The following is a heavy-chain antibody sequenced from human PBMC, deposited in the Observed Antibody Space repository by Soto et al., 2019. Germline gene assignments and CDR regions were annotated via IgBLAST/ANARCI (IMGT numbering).Heavy chain of an antibody. CDR3: GRGVDYRDYAIDY. CDR2: IWYDGSNE. J-gene: IGHJ4*02. Sequence: QVHLVESGGGVVQPGRSLRLSCAASGFTFSNNGMHWVRQAPGKGLEWVAVIWYDGSNEYFADSVKGRFTISRDNSKNTLFLQMDSLGAEDTAVYYCGRGVDYRDYAIDYWGQGTLVTVSS. D-gene: IGHD4-17*01. CDR1: GFTFSNNG. V-gene: IGHV3-33*01.